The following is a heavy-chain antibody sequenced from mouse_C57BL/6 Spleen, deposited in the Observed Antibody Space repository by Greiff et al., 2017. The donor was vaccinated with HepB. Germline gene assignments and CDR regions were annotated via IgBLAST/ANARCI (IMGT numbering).Heavy chain of an antibody. D-gene: IGHD1-1*01. J-gene: IGHJ4*01. CDR2: ISSGSSTI. V-gene: IGHV5-17*01. Sequence: EVKLVESGGGLVKPGGSLKLSCAASGFTFSDYGMHWVRQAPEKGLEWVAYISSGSSTIYYADTVKGRFTISRDNAKNTLFLQMTSLRSEDTAMYYCARITTEGYYAMDYWGQGTSVTVSS. CDR3: ARITTEGYYAMDY. CDR1: GFTFSDYG.